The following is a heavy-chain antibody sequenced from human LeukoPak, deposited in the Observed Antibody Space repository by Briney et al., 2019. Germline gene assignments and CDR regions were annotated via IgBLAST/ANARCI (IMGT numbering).Heavy chain of an antibody. CDR3: AKDQRWLTYYYYGMDV. D-gene: IGHD6-19*01. J-gene: IGHJ6*02. CDR1: GFTFSSYA. Sequence: GGALRLSCAASGFTFSSYAMSWVRQAPGKGLGWVSAISGSGGSTYYADSVKGRFTISRDNSKNTLYLQMNSLRAEDTAVYYCAKDQRWLTYYYYGMDVWGQGTTVTVSS. CDR2: ISGSGGST. V-gene: IGHV3-23*01.